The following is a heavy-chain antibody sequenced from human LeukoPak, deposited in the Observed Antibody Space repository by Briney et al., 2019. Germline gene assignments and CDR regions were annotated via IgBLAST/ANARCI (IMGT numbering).Heavy chain of an antibody. V-gene: IGHV1-46*01. CDR2: INPSGDRT. J-gene: IGHJ3*02. CDR1: GYTFPSHY. Sequence: ASVTVSCKTSGYTFPSHYMHWVRQAPGQGLEWMGAINPSGDRTNYAQNFQGRVTMTRDTSTSTLYMELSGLRSEDTAVYYCAAGELLAAFDIWGQGTMVTVSS. CDR3: AAGELLAAFDI. D-gene: IGHD1-26*01.